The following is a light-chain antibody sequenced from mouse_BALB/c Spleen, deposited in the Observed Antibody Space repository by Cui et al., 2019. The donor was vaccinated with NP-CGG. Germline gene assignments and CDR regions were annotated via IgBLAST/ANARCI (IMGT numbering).Light chain of an antibody. CDR1: PGAVTTSNY. V-gene: IGLV1*01. J-gene: IGLJ1*01. Sequence: QAVVTQESALTTSPGETVTLTCRSSPGAVTTSNYANWVQEKPVHLFTGLIGGTNNRAPGVPARFSGSLIGDKAALTITGAQTEDEAIYFCALWYSNHWVFGGGTKLTVL. CDR3: ALWYSNHWV. CDR2: GTN.